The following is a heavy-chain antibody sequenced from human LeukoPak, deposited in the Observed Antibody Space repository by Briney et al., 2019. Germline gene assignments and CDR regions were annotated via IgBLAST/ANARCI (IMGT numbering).Heavy chain of an antibody. Sequence: SVKVSCKASGGTFSSYAISWVRQAPGQGLEWMGGIIPIFGTANYAQKFQGRVTITTDESTSTAYMELSSLRSEDTAVYYCASTSMEVGATQFDYWGQGTLVTVSS. D-gene: IGHD1-26*01. J-gene: IGHJ4*02. V-gene: IGHV1-69*05. CDR2: IIPIFGTA. CDR1: GGTFSSYA. CDR3: ASTSMEVGATQFDY.